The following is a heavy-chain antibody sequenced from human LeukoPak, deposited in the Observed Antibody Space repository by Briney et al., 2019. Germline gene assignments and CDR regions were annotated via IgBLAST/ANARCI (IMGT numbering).Heavy chain of an antibody. D-gene: IGHD3-3*01. CDR3: ARDKTSFTIGHAFDP. Sequence: EGSLRLSCAASGFTFSSYSMNWVRQAPGKGLEWVSSISSSSSYIYYADSVKGRFTISRDNAKNSLYLQMNSLRAEDTAVYYCARDKTSFTIGHAFDPWGQGTLVTVSS. CDR2: ISSSSSYI. V-gene: IGHV3-21*01. CDR1: GFTFSSYS. J-gene: IGHJ5*02.